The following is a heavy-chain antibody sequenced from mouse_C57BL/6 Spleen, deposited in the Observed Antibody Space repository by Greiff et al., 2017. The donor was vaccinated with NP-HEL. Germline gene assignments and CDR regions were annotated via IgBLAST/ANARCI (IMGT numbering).Heavy chain of an antibody. J-gene: IGHJ4*01. CDR1: GYTFTDYN. CDR2: INPNNGGT. CDR3: ARGCYSNYPYAMDY. V-gene: IGHV1-18*01. Sequence: EVQLQQSGPELVKPGASVKIPCTASGYTFTDYNMDWVKQSHGKSLEWIGDINPNNGGTIYNQKFQGKATLTVDKSSSTAYMELRSLTSEDTAVYYCARGCYSNYPYAMDYRGQGTSVTVSS. D-gene: IGHD2-5*01.